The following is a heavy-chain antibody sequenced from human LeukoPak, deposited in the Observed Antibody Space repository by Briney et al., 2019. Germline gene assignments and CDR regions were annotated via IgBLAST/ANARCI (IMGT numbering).Heavy chain of an antibody. CDR3: ARLRPYYDSSGLDY. D-gene: IGHD3-22*01. J-gene: IGHJ4*02. Sequence: SETLSLTCTVSGGSISSSSYYWGWIRQPPGKGLEWIGYIYTSGSTNYNPSLKSRVTISVDTSKNQFSLKLSSVTAADTAVYYCARLRPYYDSSGLDYWGQGTLVTVSS. CDR2: IYTSGST. CDR1: GGSISSSSYY. V-gene: IGHV4-61*05.